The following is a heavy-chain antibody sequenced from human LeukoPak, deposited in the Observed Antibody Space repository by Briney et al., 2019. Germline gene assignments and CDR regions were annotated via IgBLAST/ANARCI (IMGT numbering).Heavy chain of an antibody. Sequence: ASVKVSCKASGYTFTGYYIHWVRQAPGQGLEWMGWMNPNSGGTNYAQNFQGRVTMTRNTSISTAYMELSSLRSEDTAVYYCARAARRAVAGNPKNWFDPWGQGTLVTVSS. CDR1: GYTFTGYY. J-gene: IGHJ5*02. CDR3: ARAARRAVAGNPKNWFDP. D-gene: IGHD6-19*01. V-gene: IGHV1-2*02. CDR2: MNPNSGGT.